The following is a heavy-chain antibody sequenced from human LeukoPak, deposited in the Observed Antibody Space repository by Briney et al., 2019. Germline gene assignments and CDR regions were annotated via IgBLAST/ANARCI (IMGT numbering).Heavy chain of an antibody. J-gene: IGHJ4*02. CDR3: ARRSGVAVAGAFDY. V-gene: IGHV3-7*03. CDR1: GFSFSDYY. D-gene: IGHD6-19*01. CDR2: IKQDGSEK. Sequence: GGSLRLSCAASGFSFSDYYMSWIRQAPGKGLEWAANIKQDGSEKYYVDSVKGRFTISRDNSKNTLHLQMNSLRAEDTAVYFCARRSGVAVAGAFDYWGQGTPVTVSS.